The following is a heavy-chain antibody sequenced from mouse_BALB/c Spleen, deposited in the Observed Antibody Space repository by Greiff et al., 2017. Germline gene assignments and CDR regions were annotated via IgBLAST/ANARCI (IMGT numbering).Heavy chain of an antibody. CDR3: ARGYYDYDGYAIDY. V-gene: IGHV14-3*02. D-gene: IGHD2-4*01. Sequence: VQLQQSGAELVKPGASVKLSCTASGFNIKDTYMHWVKHRPEQGLEWIGRIDPANGNTKYDPKFQGKATITADTSSNTAYLQLSSLTSEDTAVYYCARGYYDYDGYAIDYWGQGTSVTVSS. CDR1: GFNIKDTY. J-gene: IGHJ4*01. CDR2: IDPANGNT.